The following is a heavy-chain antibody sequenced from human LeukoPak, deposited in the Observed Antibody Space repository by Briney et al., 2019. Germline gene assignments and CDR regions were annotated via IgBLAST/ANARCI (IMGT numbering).Heavy chain of an antibody. Sequence: GGSLRLACAASGFTFSSYWMSWVRQAPGKGLEWVANIKKDGSEKYYVDSVKGRFTISRDNAKNSLFLQMNSLRVEDTAVYYCEGSAGYWGQGTLVTVSS. CDR1: GFTFSSYW. V-gene: IGHV3-7*01. D-gene: IGHD6-19*01. CDR3: EGSAGY. J-gene: IGHJ4*02. CDR2: IKKDGSEK.